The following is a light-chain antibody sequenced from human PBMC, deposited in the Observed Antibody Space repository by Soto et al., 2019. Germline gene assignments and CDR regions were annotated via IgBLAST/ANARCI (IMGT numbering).Light chain of an antibody. CDR1: QSIDNW. CDR3: QQYNTYSHT. J-gene: IGKJ2*01. Sequence: DIQMTQSPSTLSASVGDRVTITCRASQSIDNWLAWYQQKPGKAPKLLIHEASSLESGVPSRFSGSGYGTEFTLTISSLQPDDFATYYCQQYNTYSHTFGQGTKLEIK. V-gene: IGKV1-5*03. CDR2: EAS.